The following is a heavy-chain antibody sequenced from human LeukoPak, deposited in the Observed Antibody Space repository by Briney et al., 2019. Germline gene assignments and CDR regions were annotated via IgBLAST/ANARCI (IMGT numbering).Heavy chain of an antibody. J-gene: IGHJ4*02. Sequence: GGSLRLSCAASGFTFSRYEMNWVRQAPGKGLERVSYISNSGSTKYYADSVKGRFTIPRENAKNSLYQQMSRLRAEDTAVYYCARDHRDYDSSGYYSGNRPSPFDYWGQGTLVTVSS. D-gene: IGHD3-22*01. CDR1: GFTFSRYE. CDR3: ARDHRDYDSSGYYSGNRPSPFDY. V-gene: IGHV3-48*03. CDR2: ISNSGSTK.